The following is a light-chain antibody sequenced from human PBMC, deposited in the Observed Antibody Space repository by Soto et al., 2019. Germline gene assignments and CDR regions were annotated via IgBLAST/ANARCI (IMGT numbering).Light chain of an antibody. CDR1: QSVSNNY. CDR3: QHYGCSGT. Sequence: EIVLTQSPGTLSLSPGERATLSCRASQSVSNNYLAWYQQQPGQAPSLLIYGASDRPTGLPDRFSGSGSGEDFTHTISRLEAEFFAVYYWQHYGCSGTFGQGTKVEIK. J-gene: IGKJ1*01. V-gene: IGKV3-20*01. CDR2: GAS.